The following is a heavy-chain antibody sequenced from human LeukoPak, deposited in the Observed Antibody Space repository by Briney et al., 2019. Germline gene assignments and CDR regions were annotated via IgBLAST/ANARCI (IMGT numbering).Heavy chain of an antibody. D-gene: IGHD2/OR15-2a*01. CDR2: ISWNSGNI. Sequence: GGCLRLSCAGSGFTFDDYAMHWVRQTPGKGLEWVSGISWNSGNIAYADFVGGRFTISRDNAKNSLSLQMNSLSDEDTAVYYCAKDAYGGATFFYYMDVWGKGTTVTVSS. J-gene: IGHJ6*03. CDR3: AKDAYGGATFFYYMDV. CDR1: GFTFDDYA. V-gene: IGHV3-9*01.